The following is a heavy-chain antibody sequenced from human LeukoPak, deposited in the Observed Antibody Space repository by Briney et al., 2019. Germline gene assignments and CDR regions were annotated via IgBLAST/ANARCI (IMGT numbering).Heavy chain of an antibody. CDR1: GFTFSSYE. CDR2: ISSSGRNI. V-gene: IGHV3-48*03. Sequence: PGGSLRLSCAASGFTFSSYEMNWVRQAPGKGLEWVSYISSSGRNIYYADSVKGRFTISRDNAKNSLYLQMNSLRAEDTAVYYCATTEPLRWGIDPWGQGTLVTVSS. CDR3: ATTEPLRWGIDP. D-gene: IGHD3-10*02. J-gene: IGHJ5*02.